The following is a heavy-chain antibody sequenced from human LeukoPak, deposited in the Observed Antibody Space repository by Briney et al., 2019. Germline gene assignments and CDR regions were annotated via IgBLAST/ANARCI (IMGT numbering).Heavy chain of an antibody. J-gene: IGHJ4*02. CDR3: AKELGYDILTGYYSGVAPAY. Sequence: GGSLTLSCAASGFTFSSYGMHWVRQAPGKGLEWVAVISYDGSNKYYADSVKGRFTISRDNSKNTLYLQMNSLRAEDTAVYYCAKELGYDILTGYYSGVAPAYWGQGTLVTVSS. CDR1: GFTFSSYG. CDR2: ISYDGSNK. V-gene: IGHV3-30*18. D-gene: IGHD3-9*01.